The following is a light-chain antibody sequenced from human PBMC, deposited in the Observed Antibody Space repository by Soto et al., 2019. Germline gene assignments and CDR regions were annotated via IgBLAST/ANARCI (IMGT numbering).Light chain of an antibody. J-gene: IGKJ1*01. Sequence: IVMTQSPATLSVSPGERATFSCRASQNIYSNIAWYQQRPGQAPRLFIYDASNRATGIPARFSGSGSGTDFTLTISRLEPEDFAVYYCLQRSDWRTFGRGTKVDI. CDR3: LQRSDWRT. CDR2: DAS. CDR1: QNIYSN. V-gene: IGKV3-11*01.